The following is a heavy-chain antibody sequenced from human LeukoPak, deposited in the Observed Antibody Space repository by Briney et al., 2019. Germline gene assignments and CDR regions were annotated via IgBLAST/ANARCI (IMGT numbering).Heavy chain of an antibody. J-gene: IGHJ4*02. CDR2: ISGRGGRT. CDR3: ARESPSWSVDY. V-gene: IGHV3-23*01. D-gene: IGHD2-2*01. Sequence: GGSLRLSCAASGFTFNDYAMSWVRQAPGKGLEWVSAISGRGGRTYYSDSMKGRFTISRDNSKNTLYLQVHSLRAEDTAVYYCARESPSWSVDYWGQGTLVTVSS. CDR1: GFTFNDYA.